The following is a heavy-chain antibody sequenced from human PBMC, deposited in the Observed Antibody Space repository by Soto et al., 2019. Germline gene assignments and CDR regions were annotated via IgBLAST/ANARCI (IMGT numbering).Heavy chain of an antibody. J-gene: IGHJ4*02. D-gene: IGHD3-3*01. CDR2: IYWDDDK. Sequence: QITLNESGPTQVKPRQTLTLTCTFSGFSLTTSGVGVGWIRQSPGKAPEWLALIYWDDDKRYSPSLKSRLTITKDASKIQVVLTMADLDPADTASYYCAHRVLRTVFGLVTTTAIYFDFWGQGTPVAVS. CDR3: AHRVLRTVFGLVTTTAIYFDF. CDR1: GFSLTTSGVG. V-gene: IGHV2-5*02.